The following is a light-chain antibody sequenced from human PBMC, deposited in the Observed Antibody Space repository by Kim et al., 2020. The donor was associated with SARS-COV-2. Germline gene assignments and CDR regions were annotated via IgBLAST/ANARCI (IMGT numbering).Light chain of an antibody. CDR3: CSYAGSYTAL. Sequence: QSALTQPRSVSGSPGQSVTISCTGTSSDVGGYNYVSWYQQHPGKDPKLMIYDVSKRPSGVPDRFSGSKSGNTASLTISGLQAEDEADYYCCSYAGSYTALFGGGTQRTVL. CDR2: DVS. V-gene: IGLV2-11*01. CDR1: SSDVGGYNY. J-gene: IGLJ2*01.